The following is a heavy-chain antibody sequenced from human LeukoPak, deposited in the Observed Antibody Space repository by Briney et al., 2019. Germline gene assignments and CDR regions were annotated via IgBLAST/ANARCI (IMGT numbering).Heavy chain of an antibody. Sequence: GASVKVSCKASGYTFTTYDISWVRQAPGQGLEWMGWINPNSGGTNYAQKFQGWVTMTRDTSISTAYMELSRLRSDDTAVYYCARDRGGYDFDYWGQGTLVTVSS. CDR3: ARDRGGYDFDY. D-gene: IGHD6-25*01. CDR2: INPNSGGT. V-gene: IGHV1-2*04. J-gene: IGHJ4*02. CDR1: GYTFTTYD.